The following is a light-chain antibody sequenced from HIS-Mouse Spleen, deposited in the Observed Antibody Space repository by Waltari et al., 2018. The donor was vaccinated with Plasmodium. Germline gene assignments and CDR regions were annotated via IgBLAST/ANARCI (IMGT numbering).Light chain of an antibody. CDR2: EDS. Sequence: SYELTQPPSVSVSPAQTARITCSGDALPKKYAYWYQQKSGQAPVLVIYEDSKRPSGIPERVSVASSGTMATLTISGAQVEDEADYYCYSTDSSGNHRVFGGGTKLTVL. CDR1: ALPKKY. CDR3: YSTDSSGNHRV. V-gene: IGLV3-10*01. J-gene: IGLJ3*02.